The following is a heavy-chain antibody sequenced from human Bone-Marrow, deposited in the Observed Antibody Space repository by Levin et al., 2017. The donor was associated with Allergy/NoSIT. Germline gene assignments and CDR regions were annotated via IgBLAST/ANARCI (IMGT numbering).Heavy chain of an antibody. Sequence: SQTLSLTCTVSGGSISSSSYYWGWIRQPPGKGLEWIGSIYYSGSTYYNPSLKSRVTISVDTSKNQFSLKLSSVTAADTAVYYCARDLAYSSSWYSPPPPSYGMDVWGQGTTVTVSS. CDR3: ARDLAYSSSWYSPPPPSYGMDV. CDR2: IYYSGST. D-gene: IGHD6-13*01. J-gene: IGHJ6*02. V-gene: IGHV4-39*07. CDR1: GGSISSSSYY.